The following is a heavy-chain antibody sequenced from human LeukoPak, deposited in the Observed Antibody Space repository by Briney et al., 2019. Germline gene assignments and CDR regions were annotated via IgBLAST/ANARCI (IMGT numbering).Heavy chain of an antibody. V-gene: IGHV4-4*02. CDR2: IYYSGST. CDR3: ARANTAMVYWFDP. Sequence: SETLSLTCAVSGGSISSSNWWSWVRQPPGKGLEWIGEIYYSGSTNYNPSLKSRVTISVDKSKNQFSLKLSSVTAADTAVYYCARANTAMVYWFDPWGQGTLVTVSS. CDR1: GGSISSSNW. J-gene: IGHJ5*02. D-gene: IGHD5-18*01.